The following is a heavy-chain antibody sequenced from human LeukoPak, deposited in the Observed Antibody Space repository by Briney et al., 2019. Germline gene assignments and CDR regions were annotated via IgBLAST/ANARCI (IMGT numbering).Heavy chain of an antibody. J-gene: IGHJ6*03. V-gene: IGHV4-61*02. D-gene: IGHD3-10*01. Sequence: SQTLSLTCTVSGGSISSGSYYWSWIRQPAGKGLEWIGRIYTSGSTNYNPSLKSRVTMSVDTSKNQFSLKLSSVTAADTAVYYCARGGGARSRGGYYYYMDVWGKGTTVTVSS. CDR1: GGSISSGSYY. CDR2: IYTSGST. CDR3: ARGGGARSRGGYYYYMDV.